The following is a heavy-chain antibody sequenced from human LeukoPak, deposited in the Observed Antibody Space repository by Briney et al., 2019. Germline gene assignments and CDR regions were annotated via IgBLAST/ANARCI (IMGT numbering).Heavy chain of an antibody. Sequence: PGGSLRLSCAASGFTFSSYAMSWVRQAPGKGLEWVSAISGSGGSTYYADSVKGRFTISRDNSKNTLYLQMNSLRAEDTAVYYCAKAQDIVVVPAAREWLRSSYFDYWGQGTLVTVSS. J-gene: IGHJ4*02. CDR2: ISGSGGST. D-gene: IGHD2-2*01. CDR3: AKAQDIVVVPAAREWLRSSYFDY. CDR1: GFTFSSYA. V-gene: IGHV3-23*01.